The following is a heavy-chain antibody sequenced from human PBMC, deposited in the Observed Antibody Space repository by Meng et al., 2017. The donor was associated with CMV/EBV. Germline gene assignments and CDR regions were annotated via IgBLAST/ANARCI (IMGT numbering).Heavy chain of an antibody. CDR1: GFTFSSYW. D-gene: IGHD4-17*01. Sequence: GESLKISCAASGFTFSSYWMHWVRQAPGKGLVWVSRINSDRSSTSYADSVKGRFTISRDNAKNTLYLQMISLRAEDTAVYYCVTQYGYWGQGTLVTASS. CDR3: VTQYGY. J-gene: IGHJ4*02. V-gene: IGHV3-74*01. CDR2: INSDRSST.